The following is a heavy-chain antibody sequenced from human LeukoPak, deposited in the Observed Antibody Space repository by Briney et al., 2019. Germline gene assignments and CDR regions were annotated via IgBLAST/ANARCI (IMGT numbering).Heavy chain of an antibody. V-gene: IGHV4-59*01. J-gene: IGHJ5*02. CDR3: ARDGLGITGWFDP. CDR1: GGSISSYY. Sequence: PSETLSLTCTVSGGSISSYYWSWIRQPPGKGLEWIGYIYYSGSSNYNPSLKRRVTISVYTSKNQFSLKLSSVTAADTAVYYCARDGLGITGWFDPWGQGTLVTVSS. D-gene: IGHD1-14*01. CDR2: IYYSGSS.